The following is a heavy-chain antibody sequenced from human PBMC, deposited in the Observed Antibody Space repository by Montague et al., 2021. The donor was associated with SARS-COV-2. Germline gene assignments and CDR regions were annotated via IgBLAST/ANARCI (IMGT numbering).Heavy chain of an antibody. CDR2: ISSDGINK. CDR3: ARPGVQDNGWYLSYFEY. V-gene: IGHV3-30*04. Sequence: SLRLSCAASGFTFSSYSMYWVRQAPGKGLEWVAVISSDGINKYFPDSVRGRSTISRDNSNNTVFLQMSSLRPEDTAVYYCARPGVQDNGWYLSYFEYWGQGSLVTVST. J-gene: IGHJ4*02. CDR1: GFTFSSYS. D-gene: IGHD6-19*01.